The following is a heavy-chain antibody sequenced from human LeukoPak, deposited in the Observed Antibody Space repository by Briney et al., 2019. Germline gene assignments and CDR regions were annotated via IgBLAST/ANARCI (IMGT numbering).Heavy chain of an antibody. CDR3: ARRNFGEYCTTGVCYYFDY. CDR2: INPSGGST. J-gene: IGHJ4*02. D-gene: IGHD2-8*01. CDR1: GYTFTSYY. Sequence: ASVKVSCKASGYTFTSYYMHWVRQAPGQGLEWMGIINPSGGSTSYAQKFQGRVTMTRDMSTSTVYMELSSLRSEDTAVYYCARRNFGEYCTTGVCYYFDYWGQGTLVTVSS. V-gene: IGHV1-46*01.